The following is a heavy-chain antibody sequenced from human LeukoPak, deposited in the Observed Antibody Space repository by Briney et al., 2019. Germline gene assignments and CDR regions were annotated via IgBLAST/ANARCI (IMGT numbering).Heavy chain of an antibody. CDR3: AEDGIRYFDWLRAFDI. J-gene: IGHJ3*02. CDR1: GFTFSSYW. CDR2: IKQDGSEK. Sequence: GGSLRLSCAASGFTFSSYWMSWVSQAPGKGLEWVANIKQDGSEKHYVDSVKGRFTISRDNAKNSLYLQMNSLRAEDTAVFYQAEDGIRYFDWLRAFDIWGQGTMVTVSS. V-gene: IGHV3-7*01. D-gene: IGHD3-9*01.